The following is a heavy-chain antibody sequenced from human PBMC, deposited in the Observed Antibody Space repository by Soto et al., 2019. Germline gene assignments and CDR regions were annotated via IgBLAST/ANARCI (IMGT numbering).Heavy chain of an antibody. CDR1: GYTFTDYG. Sequence: GASVKVSCKTSGYTFTDYGIIWVRQAPGQGLEWMGWNSAYNGKTVYAQKFQGRVIMTTDTSTSTAYMELRSLRSDDTALYYCARGSEPWFAGIYDYWGLGTLVTVSS. J-gene: IGHJ4*02. CDR3: ARGSEPWFAGIYDY. V-gene: IGHV1-18*01. D-gene: IGHD3-10*01. CDR2: NSAYNGKT.